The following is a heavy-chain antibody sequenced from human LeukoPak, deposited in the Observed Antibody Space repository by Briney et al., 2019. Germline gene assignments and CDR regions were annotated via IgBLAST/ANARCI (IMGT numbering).Heavy chain of an antibody. D-gene: IGHD2-8*02. CDR2: ISDIGSI. V-gene: IGHV4-59*08. CDR1: GGSISSYY. J-gene: IGHJ4*02. Sequence: MPSETLSLTCTASGGSISSYYWSWIRQPPGKGLEWIAYISDIGSINYNPSLKSRVTISLDTSKNQFSLKLSSVTAADTAVYYCAGHHPRNTVGFWGQGTLVTVSS. CDR3: AGHHPRNTVGF.